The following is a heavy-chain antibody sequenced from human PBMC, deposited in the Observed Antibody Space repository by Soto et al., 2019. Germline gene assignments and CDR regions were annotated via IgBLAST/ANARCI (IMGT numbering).Heavy chain of an antibody. CDR3: AREDDLWSGVSGGWDG. CDR1: GITDSSYY. V-gene: IGHV3-53*01. Sequence: GRSLRLSCAPCGITDSSYYMSWVRQAPGKGLAWVSVIYSGGSTYYADSVKGRFTISRDNSKNKLYLQMNSLRAEDTAVYYCAREDDLWSGVSGGWDGWGQGTTVTV. CDR2: IYSGGST. D-gene: IGHD2-15*01. J-gene: IGHJ6*02.